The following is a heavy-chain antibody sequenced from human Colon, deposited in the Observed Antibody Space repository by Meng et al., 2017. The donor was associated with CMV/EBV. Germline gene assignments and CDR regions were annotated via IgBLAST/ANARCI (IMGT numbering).Heavy chain of an antibody. D-gene: IGHD3-10*01. CDR3: ASYSQGRSFEQ. CDR2: MYIHNDSR. Sequence: SCKASGNTVGIYAINWARQDAGQSVEWMGWMYIHNDSRSYEQKFQDRVTMTRDTYTSTAFMELIDLTSDDTAIYYCASYSQGRSFEQWGQGTLVTVSS. J-gene: IGHJ4*02. CDR1: GNTVGIYA. V-gene: IGHV1-8*01.